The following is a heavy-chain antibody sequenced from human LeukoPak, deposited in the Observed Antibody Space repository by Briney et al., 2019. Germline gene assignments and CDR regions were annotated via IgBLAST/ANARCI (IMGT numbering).Heavy chain of an antibody. V-gene: IGHV3-7*03. CDR2: IKQDGSEK. CDR3: AKGAYYDSSGYYNYYYYYMDV. CDR1: GFTFSSYW. Sequence: PGGSLRLSCAASGFTFSSYWMSWVRQAPGKGLEWVANIKQDGSEKYYVDSVKGRFTISRDNAKNSLYLQMNSLRAEDTALYYCAKGAYYDSSGYYNYYYYYMDVWGKGTTVTVSS. J-gene: IGHJ6*03. D-gene: IGHD3-22*01.